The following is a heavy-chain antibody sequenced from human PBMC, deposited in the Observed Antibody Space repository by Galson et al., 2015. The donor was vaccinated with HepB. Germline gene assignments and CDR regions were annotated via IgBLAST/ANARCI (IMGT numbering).Heavy chain of an antibody. J-gene: IGHJ6*03. Sequence: SVKVSCKASGYTFNSYGISWVRQAPGQGLEWMGWISAYNGNTNYAQKLQGRVTMTTDTSTSTAYMELRSLRSDDTAVYYCARDLGDYTLDYYYYYMDVWGKGTTVTVPS. V-gene: IGHV1-18*01. D-gene: IGHD4-17*01. CDR2: ISAYNGNT. CDR1: GYTFNSYG. CDR3: ARDLGDYTLDYYYYYMDV.